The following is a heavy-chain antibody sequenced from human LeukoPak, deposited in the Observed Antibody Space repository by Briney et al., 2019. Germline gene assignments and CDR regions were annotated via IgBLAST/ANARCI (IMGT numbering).Heavy chain of an antibody. CDR1: GDSMNNYY. V-gene: IGHV4-59*01. CDR2: INYSGST. D-gene: IGHD3-10*01. Sequence: TSETLSLTCTVSGDSMNNYYWSWIRQPPGKGLEWIGNINYSGSTNSNPSLKSRATISVGMSRKHFFLDLSSVTAADTAVYYCARAVHYSGTSDQYTGGWYYFDFWGQGTLVTVSS. J-gene: IGHJ4*02. CDR3: ARAVHYSGTSDQYTGGWYYFDF.